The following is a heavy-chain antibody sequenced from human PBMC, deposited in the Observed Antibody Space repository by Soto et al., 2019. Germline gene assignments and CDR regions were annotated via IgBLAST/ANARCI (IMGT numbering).Heavy chain of an antibody. CDR1: GGSISSGDHS. Sequence: SETLSLTCAVSGGSISSGDHSGSWIRQPPGKGLEWIGYIYHSGSTYYNPSLKSRVTISVDRSKNHFSLNLSSVTAADTAVYYCASSVTTSFYYYGMDVWGQGTTVTVSS. CDR2: IYHSGST. CDR3: ASSVTTSFYYYGMDV. V-gene: IGHV4-30-2*01. D-gene: IGHD4-17*01. J-gene: IGHJ6*02.